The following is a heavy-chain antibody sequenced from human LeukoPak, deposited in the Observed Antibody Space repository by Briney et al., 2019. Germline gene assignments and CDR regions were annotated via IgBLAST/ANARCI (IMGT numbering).Heavy chain of an antibody. CDR1: GGSISSYY. Sequence: KPSETLSLTCTVSGGSISSYYWSWIRQPAGKGLEWIGRIYTSGSTNYNPSLKSRVTMSLDTSKSQFSLRLSSVTAADTAVYYCAREHRDTAMSRGLDHWGQGTLVTVSS. CDR2: IYTSGST. CDR3: AREHRDTAMSRGLDH. J-gene: IGHJ4*02. V-gene: IGHV4-4*07. D-gene: IGHD5-18*01.